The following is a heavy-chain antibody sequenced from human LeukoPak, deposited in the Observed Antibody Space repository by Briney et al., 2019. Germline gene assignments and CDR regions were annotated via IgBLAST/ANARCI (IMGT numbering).Heavy chain of an antibody. CDR1: GYKFTNYW. J-gene: IGHJ4*02. CDR2: IYPGDSDT. CDR3: ARSFTYYYDSSGYYYQDY. D-gene: IGHD3-22*01. Sequence: GESLKISCKGSGYKFTNYWIGWVRQMPGKGLEWMGIIYPGDSDTRYSPSFQGQVTISADKSISTAYLQWSSLKASDTAMYYCARSFTYYYDSSGYYYQDYWGQGTLVTVSS. V-gene: IGHV5-51*01.